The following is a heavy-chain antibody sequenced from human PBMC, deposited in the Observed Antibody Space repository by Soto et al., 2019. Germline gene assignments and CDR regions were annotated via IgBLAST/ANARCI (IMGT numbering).Heavy chain of an antibody. CDR2: IWYDGSNK. D-gene: IGHD2-15*01. CDR3: ARDWFPGYCSGGSCYSLYYYYYYMDV. CDR1: GFTFSSYG. Sequence: GGSLRLSCAASGFTFSSYGMHWVRQAPGKGLEWVAVIWYDGSNKYYADSVKGRFTISRDNSKNTLYLQMNSLRAEDTAVYYCARDWFPGYCSGGSCYSLYYYYYYMDVWGKGTTVTVSS. J-gene: IGHJ6*03. V-gene: IGHV3-33*01.